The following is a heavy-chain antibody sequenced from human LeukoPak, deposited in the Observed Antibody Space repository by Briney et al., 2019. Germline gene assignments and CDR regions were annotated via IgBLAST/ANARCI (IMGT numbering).Heavy chain of an antibody. V-gene: IGHV4-61*02. CDR2: IYTSGST. Sequence: SETLSLTCTVSGGSISNGSYYWSWIRQPAGKGLEWIGRIYTSGSTNYNPSLKGRVTISVDTSKNQFSLKLSSVTAADTAVYYCARDRYYYDSSARYFDYWGQGTLVTVSS. D-gene: IGHD3-22*01. CDR3: ARDRYYYDSSARYFDY. J-gene: IGHJ4*02. CDR1: GGSISNGSYY.